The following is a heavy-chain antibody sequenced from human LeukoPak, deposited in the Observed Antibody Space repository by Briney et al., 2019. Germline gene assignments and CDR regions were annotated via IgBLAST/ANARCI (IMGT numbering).Heavy chain of an antibody. Sequence: SQTLSLTCAISGDSVSSNSAAWNWIRQSPSRGLEWLGRTYYRSKWYNDYAVSVKSRITINPDTSKNQFSLQLNSVTPEDTAVYYCARSGYNWNDRRDWKSWFDPWGQGTLVTVSS. D-gene: IGHD1-1*01. CDR3: ARSGYNWNDRRDWKSWFDP. CDR1: GDSVSSNSAA. CDR2: TYYRSKWYN. J-gene: IGHJ5*02. V-gene: IGHV6-1*01.